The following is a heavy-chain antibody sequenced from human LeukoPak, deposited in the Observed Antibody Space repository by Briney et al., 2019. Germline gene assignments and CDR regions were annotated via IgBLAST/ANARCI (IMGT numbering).Heavy chain of an antibody. CDR3: ARVMSAWYFDS. Sequence: SETLSLTCTVSGGSISSYYWSWIRQPPGKGLEWIGYIYYSGSTNYNPSLKSRVTISVDTSKNQFSLKLSSVTAADTAVYYCARVMSAWYFDSWGQGILVTVSS. V-gene: IGHV4-59*01. CDR2: IYYSGST. J-gene: IGHJ4*02. D-gene: IGHD3-16*01. CDR1: GGSISSYY.